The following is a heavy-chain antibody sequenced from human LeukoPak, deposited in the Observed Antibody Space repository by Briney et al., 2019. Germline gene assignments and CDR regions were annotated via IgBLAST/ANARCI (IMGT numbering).Heavy chain of an antibody. J-gene: IGHJ6*02. CDR3: AKPLNVTMVRGVINGKDV. CDR1: GFTFSSYG. CDR2: ISYDGSNK. V-gene: IGHV3-30*18. Sequence: GRSLRLSCAASGFTFSSYGMHWVRQAPGKGLEWVAVISYDGSNKYYADSVKGRFTISRDNSKNTLYLQMNSLRAEDTAVYYCAKPLNVTMVRGVINGKDVWGQGTTVTVSS. D-gene: IGHD3-10*01.